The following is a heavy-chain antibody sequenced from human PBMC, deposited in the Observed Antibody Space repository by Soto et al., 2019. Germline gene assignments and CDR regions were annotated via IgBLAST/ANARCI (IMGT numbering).Heavy chain of an antibody. V-gene: IGHV3-30-3*01. CDR2: ISYDGSNK. Sequence: QVQLVESGGGVVQPGRSLRLSCAASGFTFSSYAMHWVRQAPGKGLEWVAVISYDGSNKYYADSVKGRFTISRDNSKNTLYLQMNSLRAEDTAMYYCARDLEQWLAKESYWGQGTLVTVSS. J-gene: IGHJ4*02. CDR3: ARDLEQWLAKESY. CDR1: GFTFSSYA. D-gene: IGHD6-19*01.